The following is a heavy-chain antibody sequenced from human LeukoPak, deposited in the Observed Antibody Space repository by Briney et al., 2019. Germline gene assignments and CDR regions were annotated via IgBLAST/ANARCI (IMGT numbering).Heavy chain of an antibody. D-gene: IGHD3-22*01. CDR3: AIDDSSGFSDI. CDR2: IIPIFGTT. Sequence: SVKVSCKASGGSSNSYAISWVRQAPGQGLEWMGGIIPIFGTTNYAQKFQGRVTITTDESSSTVYMQLSSLRSEDTAVYYCAIDDSSGFSDIWGQGTLVTVSS. J-gene: IGHJ4*02. CDR1: GGSSNSYA. V-gene: IGHV1-69*05.